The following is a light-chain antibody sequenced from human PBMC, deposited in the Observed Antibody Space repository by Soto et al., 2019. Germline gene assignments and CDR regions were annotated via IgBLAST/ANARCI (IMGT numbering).Light chain of an antibody. CDR3: HQYNDWPLT. Sequence: EIVMTQSPATLSVSPGEGATLSCRASQRVSTDLAWYRQKPGQAPRLLIYGASSRAPDIPARFSGSGSGTEFTLTISRLQSEDFAVYYCHQYNDWPLTFGGGTKVEIK. CDR2: GAS. CDR1: QRVSTD. J-gene: IGKJ4*01. V-gene: IGKV3-15*01.